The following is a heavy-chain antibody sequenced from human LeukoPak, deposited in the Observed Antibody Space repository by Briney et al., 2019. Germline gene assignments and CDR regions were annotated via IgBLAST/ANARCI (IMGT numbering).Heavy chain of an antibody. CDR3: ARNWSYAANLAFDI. CDR1: GFTFSSYA. D-gene: IGHD1-7*01. CDR2: ISYDGSNK. V-gene: IGHV3-30*01. Sequence: GGSLRLSCAASGFTFSSYAMHWVRQAPGKGLEWVAVISYDGSNKYYADSVKGRFTISRDNSKNTLYLQMNSLRAEDTAVYYCARNWSYAANLAFDIWGQGTMVTVPS. J-gene: IGHJ3*02.